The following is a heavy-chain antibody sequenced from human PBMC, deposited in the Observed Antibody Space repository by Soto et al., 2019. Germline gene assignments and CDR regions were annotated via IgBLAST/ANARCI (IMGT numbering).Heavy chain of an antibody. V-gene: IGHV3-7*01. J-gene: IGHJ4*02. CDR1: GFTFSTYW. CDR2: VKQDGSEK. CDR3: ARERNIKVRGVIDY. Sequence: GGSLRLSCAASGFTFSTYWMNWVRQAPGKGLEWVANVKQDGSEKYYVDSVKGRFTISRDNANNSLYLQMNSLRAEDTAVYYCARERNIKVRGVIDYWGLGTLVTVSS. D-gene: IGHD3-10*01.